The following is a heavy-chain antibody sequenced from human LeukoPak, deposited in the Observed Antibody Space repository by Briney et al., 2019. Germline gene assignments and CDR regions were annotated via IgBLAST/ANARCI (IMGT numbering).Heavy chain of an antibody. D-gene: IGHD1-1*01. V-gene: IGHV4-4*07. J-gene: IGHJ5*02. Sequence: SETLSLTCTVSGGSVSSYYWSWIRQPAGKELEWIGHIYTSGSTKYNPSLKSRVTMSVDTSKNQFSLKLSSVTAADTAVYYCARDLGTTGTTRNNWFDPWGQGTLVTVSS. CDR3: ARDLGTTGTTRNNWFDP. CDR2: IYTSGST. CDR1: GGSVSSYY.